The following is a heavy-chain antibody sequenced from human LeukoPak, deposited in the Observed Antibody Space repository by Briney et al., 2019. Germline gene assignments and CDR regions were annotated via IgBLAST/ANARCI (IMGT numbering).Heavy chain of an antibody. Sequence: GGSLRPSCAASGFTFSDYYMSWIRQAPGTGLEWVSYISSGSGSTIYYADSVKGRFTISRDNAKNSLYLQMNSLRAEDTAVYYCARSWVPPFDIWGQGTMVTVSS. J-gene: IGHJ3*02. CDR1: GFTFSDYY. D-gene: IGHD1-1*01. CDR2: ISSGSGSTI. CDR3: ARSWVPPFDI. V-gene: IGHV3-11*04.